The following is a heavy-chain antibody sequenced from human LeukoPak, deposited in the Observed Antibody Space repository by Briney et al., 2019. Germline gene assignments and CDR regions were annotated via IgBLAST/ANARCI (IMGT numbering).Heavy chain of an antibody. D-gene: IGHD3-10*01. Sequence: GGSLRLSCAASGFTFSSYAMHWVRQAPGKGLEYVSAISSNGGSTYYANSVKGRFTTSRDNSKNTLYLQMGSLRAEDMAVYYCAREFGYYYMGVWGKGTTVTVSS. J-gene: IGHJ6*03. CDR2: ISSNGGST. V-gene: IGHV3-64*01. CDR3: AREFGYYYMGV. CDR1: GFTFSSYA.